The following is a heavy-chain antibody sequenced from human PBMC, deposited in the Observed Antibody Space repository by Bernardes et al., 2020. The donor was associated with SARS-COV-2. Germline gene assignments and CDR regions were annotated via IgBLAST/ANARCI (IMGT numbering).Heavy chain of an antibody. J-gene: IGHJ4*02. CDR3: GSHLRSMTTVTDYFDY. CDR2: IYSGGST. V-gene: IGHV3-53*01. Sequence: GGSLRLSCAASGFTVSSNYMSWVRQAPGKGLEWVSVIYSGGSTYYADSVKGRFTISRDNSKNTLYLQMNSLRAEETAVYYCGSHLRSMTTVTDYFDYWGQASLVTLSS. CDR1: GFTVSSNY. D-gene: IGHD4-17*01.